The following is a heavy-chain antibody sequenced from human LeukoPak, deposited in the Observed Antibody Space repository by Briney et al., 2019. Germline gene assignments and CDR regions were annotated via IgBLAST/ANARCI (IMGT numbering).Heavy chain of an antibody. Sequence: PGGSLRLSCAASGFTFDDYGMSWVRQAPGKGLEWVAVISYDGSNKYYADSVKGRFTISRDNSKNTLYLQMNSLRAEDTAVYYCARDWVVAATSDYYYGMDVWGQGTTVTVSS. CDR1: GFTFDDYG. D-gene: IGHD2-15*01. CDR2: ISYDGSNK. V-gene: IGHV3-30*03. J-gene: IGHJ6*02. CDR3: ARDWVVAATSDYYYGMDV.